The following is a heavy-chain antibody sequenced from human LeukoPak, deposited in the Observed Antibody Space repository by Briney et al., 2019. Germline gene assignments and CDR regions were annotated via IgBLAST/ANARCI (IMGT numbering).Heavy chain of an antibody. V-gene: IGHV4-59*01. CDR1: GGSISSYY. CDR3: ARITYYDFWSGYYYYMDV. CDR2: IYYSGST. D-gene: IGHD3-3*01. J-gene: IGHJ6*03. Sequence: PSETLSLTCTVSGGSISSYYWSWIRQPPGKGLEWIGYIYYSGSTNYNPSLKSRVTISVDTSKNQFSLKLSSVTAADTAVYYCARITYYDFWSGYYYYMDVWGKGTTVTVSS.